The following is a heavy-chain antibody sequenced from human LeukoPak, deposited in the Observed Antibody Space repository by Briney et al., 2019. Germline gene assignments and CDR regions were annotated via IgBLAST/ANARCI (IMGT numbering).Heavy chain of an antibody. CDR2: IYTSGST. V-gene: IGHV4-61*02. CDR1: GGSISSGSYY. Sequence: SETLSLTCTVSGGSISSGSYYWSWIRQPAGKGLEWIGRIYTSGSTNYNPSLKSRVTISVDTSKNQFSLKLSSVTAADTAVYYCARAHYYYYGMDVWGQGTTVTVSS. CDR3: ARAHYYYYGMDV. J-gene: IGHJ6*02.